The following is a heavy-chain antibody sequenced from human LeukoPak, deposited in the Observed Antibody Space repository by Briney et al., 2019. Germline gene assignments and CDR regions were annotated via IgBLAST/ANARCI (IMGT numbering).Heavy chain of an antibody. D-gene: IGHD6-6*01. CDR3: AMPTSPFYYYGMDV. CDR1: GFTFSSYA. CDR2: IWYDGSHQ. Sequence: GGSLRLSCAASGFTFSSYAMHWVRRAPGKGLEWVAVIWYDGSHQYYVDSVKGRLTISRDNSKNTLYLKMNSLRAEDTGVYYCAMPTSPFYYYGMDVWGQGTTVTVSS. J-gene: IGHJ6*02. V-gene: IGHV3-33*08.